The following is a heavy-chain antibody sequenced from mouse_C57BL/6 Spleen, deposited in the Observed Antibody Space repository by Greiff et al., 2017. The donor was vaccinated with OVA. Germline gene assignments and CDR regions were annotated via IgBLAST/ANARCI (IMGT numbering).Heavy chain of an antibody. CDR2: INPNNGGT. V-gene: IGHV1-26*01. Sequence: VQLQQSGPELVKPGASVKLSCKASGYTFTDYYMNWVKQSPGKSLEWIGDINPNNGGTSYNQKFKGKATLTVDKSSSTAYMELRSLTSEDSAVYYCARGTGRGNYFDYWGQGTTLTVSS. J-gene: IGHJ2*01. CDR3: ARGTGRGNYFDY. D-gene: IGHD1-1*02. CDR1: GYTFTDYY.